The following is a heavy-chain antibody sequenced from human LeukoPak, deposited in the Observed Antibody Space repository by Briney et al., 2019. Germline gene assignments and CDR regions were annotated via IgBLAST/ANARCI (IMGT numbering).Heavy chain of an antibody. D-gene: IGHD5-24*01. CDR1: GFTFNSYA. J-gene: IGHJ3*02. CDR3: AKDLDGYGGLRGDAFDI. Sequence: AGGSLRLSCAASGFTFNSYALSWVRQAPGKGLEWVSAISDGGGSTYYADSVKGRFTISRDNSKNTVYLQMNSLRVEDTAVHYCAKDLDGYGGLRGDAFDIWGQGTMVIVSS. V-gene: IGHV3-23*01. CDR2: ISDGGGST.